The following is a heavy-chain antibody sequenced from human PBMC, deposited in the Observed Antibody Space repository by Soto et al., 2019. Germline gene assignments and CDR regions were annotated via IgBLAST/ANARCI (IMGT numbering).Heavy chain of an antibody. Sequence: PSETLSLTCAVSGGSISSSNWWSWVRQPPGKGLEWIGEIYHSGSTNYNPSLKSRVTISVDKSKNQFSLKLSSVTAADTAVYYCARVMVDIVVVPAYRSENWFDPWGQGTLVTVSS. CDR3: ARVMVDIVVVPAYRSENWFDP. CDR1: GGSISSSNW. V-gene: IGHV4-4*02. CDR2: IYHSGST. J-gene: IGHJ5*02. D-gene: IGHD2-2*03.